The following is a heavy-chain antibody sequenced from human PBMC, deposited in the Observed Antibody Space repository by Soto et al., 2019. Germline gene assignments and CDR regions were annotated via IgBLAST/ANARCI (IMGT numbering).Heavy chain of an antibody. J-gene: IGHJ4*02. Sequence: QELLVQSGAEVKEPGASVKVSCKSSRDAFFSNYFHWVRQAPGQGLEWVGVINPSGDSPGYAQQFRGSLPITTHTSTGPLYMHLSSLTSDDTAMYYCVRHRLGYGYSGDWGQGTLVTLSS. V-gene: IGHV1-46*01. CDR2: INPSGDSP. D-gene: IGHD2-15*01. CDR3: VRHRLGYGYSGD. CDR1: RDAFFSNY.